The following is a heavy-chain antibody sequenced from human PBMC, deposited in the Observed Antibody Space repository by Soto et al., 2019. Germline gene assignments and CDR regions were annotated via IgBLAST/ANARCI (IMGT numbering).Heavy chain of an antibody. CDR3: ATLRGGIVVVPAAMQVDYYGMDV. Sequence: ASVKVSCKASGYTFTSYYMHWVRQAPGQGLEWMGIINPSGGSTSYAQKFQGRVTMTRDTSTSTVYMELSSLRSEDTAVYYCATLRGGIVVVPAAMQVDYYGMDVWGQGTTVTVSS. J-gene: IGHJ6*02. V-gene: IGHV1-46*01. CDR1: GYTFTSYY. CDR2: INPSGGST. D-gene: IGHD2-2*01.